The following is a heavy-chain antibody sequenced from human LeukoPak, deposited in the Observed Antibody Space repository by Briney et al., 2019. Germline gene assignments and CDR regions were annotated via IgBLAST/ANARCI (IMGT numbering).Heavy chain of an antibody. CDR3: ARGDDFWSGYYQPYYYGMDV. V-gene: IGHV4-59*01. CDR1: GGSISSYY. CDR2: IYYSGST. Sequence: SETLSLTCTVSGGSISSYYWSWIRQPPGKGLEWLGYIYYSGSTNYRPSLKSRLTISVDTSKNQFSLKLSSVTAADTAVYYCARGDDFWSGYYQPYYYGMDVWGQGTTVTVSS. D-gene: IGHD3-3*01. J-gene: IGHJ6*02.